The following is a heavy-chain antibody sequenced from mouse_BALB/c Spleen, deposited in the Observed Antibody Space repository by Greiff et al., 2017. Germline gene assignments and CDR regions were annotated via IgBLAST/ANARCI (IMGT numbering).Heavy chain of an antibody. D-gene: IGHD2-4*01. V-gene: IGHV1-55*01. CDR1: GYNFTSYW. Sequence: QVQLQQPGAELVKPGTSVKLSCKASGYNFTSYWINWVKLRPGQGLEWIGDIYPGSGSTNYNEKFKGKATFTADTSSNTAYMQLSSLTSEDSAVYYCARGGFYYDYDRFAYWGQGTLVTVSA. CDR2: IYPGSGST. CDR3: ARGGFYYDYDRFAY. J-gene: IGHJ3*01.